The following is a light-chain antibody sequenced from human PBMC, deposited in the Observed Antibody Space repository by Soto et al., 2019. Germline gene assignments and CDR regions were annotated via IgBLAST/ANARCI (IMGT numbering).Light chain of an antibody. J-gene: IGKJ1*01. Sequence: EIVLTQSPGSLSLSPGERATLSCRASQSLSSSYLAWYQQKPGQAPRLLIYGASSRATGIPDRFSGSGSGTDFTLSISRLEPEDFAVYYCQQYAISPWTFGQGTKVEIK. CDR1: QSLSSSY. CDR3: QQYAISPWT. V-gene: IGKV3-20*01. CDR2: GAS.